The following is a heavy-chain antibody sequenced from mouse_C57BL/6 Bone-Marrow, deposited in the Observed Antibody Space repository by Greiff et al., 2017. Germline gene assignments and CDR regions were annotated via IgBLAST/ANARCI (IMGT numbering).Heavy chain of an antibody. J-gene: IGHJ2*01. CDR3: APANYYGSSYYFDY. V-gene: IGHV1-39*01. CDR2: INPNYGTT. Sequence: EVQLQQSGPELVKPGASVKISCKASGYSFTDYNMNWVKQSNGKSLEWIGVINPNYGTTSYNQKFKGKATLTVDQSSSTAYMQLNSLTSEDSAVYYCAPANYYGSSYYFDYWGQGTTLTVSS. CDR1: GYSFTDYN. D-gene: IGHD1-1*01.